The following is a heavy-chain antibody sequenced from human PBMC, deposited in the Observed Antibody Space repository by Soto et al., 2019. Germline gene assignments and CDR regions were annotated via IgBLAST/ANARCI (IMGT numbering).Heavy chain of an antibody. CDR2: ISGSGGST. CDR3: AKAGNIVVVTAITHDY. CDR1: GFTFSSYA. D-gene: IGHD2-21*02. J-gene: IGHJ4*02. V-gene: IGHV3-23*01. Sequence: GGSLRLSCAASGFTFSSYAMSWVRQAPGKGLEWVSAISGSGGSTYYADSVKGRFTISRDNSKNTLYLQMNSLRAEDTAVYYCAKAGNIVVVTAITHDYWGQGTLVTVSS.